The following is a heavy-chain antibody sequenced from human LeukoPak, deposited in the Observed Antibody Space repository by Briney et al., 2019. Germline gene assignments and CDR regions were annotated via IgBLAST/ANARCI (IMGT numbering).Heavy chain of an antibody. CDR2: IKSKTDGGTT. V-gene: IGHV3-15*01. CDR1: GFTFSYAW. Sequence: GGSLRLSCAASGFTFSYAWMSWLRQVPGKGLEGGVRIKSKTDGGTTNYPAPVKVRLTVSRDDSENTLYLQMNNLKDEYTAVYYCTTQDRVTYYYDYGGQGTLVTVSS. J-gene: IGHJ4*02. CDR3: TTQDRVTYYYDY. D-gene: IGHD2-15*01.